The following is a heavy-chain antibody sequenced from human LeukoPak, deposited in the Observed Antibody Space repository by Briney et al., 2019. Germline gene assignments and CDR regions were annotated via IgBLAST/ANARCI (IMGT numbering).Heavy chain of an antibody. D-gene: IGHD3-22*01. J-gene: IGHJ4*02. V-gene: IGHV3-30*03. Sequence: GRFLRLSCAASGFTFSSYGMHWVRQAPGKGLEWVAVISYDGSNKYYADSVKGRFTISRDNSKNTLYLQMNSLRAEDTAVYYCARGFRPMIVVDSFDYWGQGTLVTVSS. CDR1: GFTFSSYG. CDR3: ARGFRPMIVVDSFDY. CDR2: ISYDGSNK.